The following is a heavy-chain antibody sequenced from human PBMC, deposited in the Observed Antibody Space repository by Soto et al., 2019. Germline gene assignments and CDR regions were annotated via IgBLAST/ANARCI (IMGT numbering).Heavy chain of an antibody. Sequence: SETLSLTCTVSGGSISSYYWSWIRQPPGKGLEWIGYIYYSGSTNYNPSLKSRVTISVDTSKNSLYLQMNSLRAEDTAVYYCARDSPRAGIVVVAIDYWGQGTLVTVSS. V-gene: IGHV4-59*12. D-gene: IGHD3-22*01. CDR2: IYYSGST. J-gene: IGHJ4*02. CDR1: GGSISSYY. CDR3: ARDSPRAGIVVVAIDY.